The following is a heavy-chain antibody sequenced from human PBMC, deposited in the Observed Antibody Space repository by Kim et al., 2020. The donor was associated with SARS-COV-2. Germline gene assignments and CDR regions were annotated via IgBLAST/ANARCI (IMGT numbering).Heavy chain of an antibody. D-gene: IGHD6-13*01. J-gene: IGHJ4*02. V-gene: IGHV3-23*01. CDR2: ISGGGGST. CDR1: GFIFTSYA. CDR3: ARRQLTAAGPFDY. Sequence: GGSLRLSCAASGFIFTSYAMSWVRQTPGKGLEWVSGISGGGGSTYYADSVKGRFTISRDSSKNTLYLQMNSLRAEDTAVYYCARRQLTAAGPFDYWGQGTLVTVSS.